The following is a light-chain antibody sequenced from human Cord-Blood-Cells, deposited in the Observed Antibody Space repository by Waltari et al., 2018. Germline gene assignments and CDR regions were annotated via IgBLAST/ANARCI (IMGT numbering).Light chain of an antibody. CDR2: WAS. Sequence: DIVMTQSPDSLAVSLGERATINCKSSQSVLYSSKNKNYLAWYQQKPGQPPKLLIYWASTRESGFPDRFSGSGSGTDFTLTISSLQAEDVAVYYCQQYYSTPYTFGQGTKLEIK. CDR3: QQYYSTPYT. V-gene: IGKV4-1*01. J-gene: IGKJ2*01. CDR1: QSVLYSSKNKNY.